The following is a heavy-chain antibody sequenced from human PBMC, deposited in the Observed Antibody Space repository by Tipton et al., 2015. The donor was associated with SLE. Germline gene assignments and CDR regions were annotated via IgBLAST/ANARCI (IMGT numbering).Heavy chain of an antibody. J-gene: IGHJ6*03. Sequence: TLSLTCTVSGGSISSYYWSWIRQPPGKGLEWIGYIYYSGSTNYNPSLKSRVTISVDTSKNQFSLKLSSVTAADTAVYYCARGVVYCSGGICYFPYYYYMDVWGKGTTVTVSS. V-gene: IGHV4-59*01. CDR2: IYYSGST. CDR1: GGSISSYY. CDR3: ARGVVYCSGGICYFPYYYYMDV. D-gene: IGHD2-15*01.